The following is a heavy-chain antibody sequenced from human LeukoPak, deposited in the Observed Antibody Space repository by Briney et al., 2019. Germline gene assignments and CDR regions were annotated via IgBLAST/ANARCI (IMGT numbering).Heavy chain of an antibody. CDR1: GYTFTGYY. CDR2: INPSGGST. Sequence: ASVKVSCRASGYTFTGYYMHWVRQAPGQGLEWMGIINPSGGSTSFAQKFQGRLTMTRDTSTSTVYMELSSLRSEDTAVYYCARDAIAAAGANDYWGQGTLVTVSS. CDR3: ARDAIAAAGANDY. V-gene: IGHV1-46*01. D-gene: IGHD6-13*01. J-gene: IGHJ4*02.